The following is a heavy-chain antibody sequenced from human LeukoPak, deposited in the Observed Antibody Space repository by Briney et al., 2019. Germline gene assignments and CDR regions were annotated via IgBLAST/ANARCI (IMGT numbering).Heavy chain of an antibody. V-gene: IGHV3-33*08. CDR3: ARGKEGYSNYGDYYYYYGMDV. Sequence: PGGSLRLSCAASGFTFSSYGMHWVRQAPGKGLEWVAVIWYDGSNKYYADSVKGRFTISRDNSKNTLYLQMNSLRAEDTAVYYCARGKEGYSNYGDYYYYYGMDVWGQGTTVTVSS. J-gene: IGHJ6*02. D-gene: IGHD4-11*01. CDR1: GFTFSSYG. CDR2: IWYDGSNK.